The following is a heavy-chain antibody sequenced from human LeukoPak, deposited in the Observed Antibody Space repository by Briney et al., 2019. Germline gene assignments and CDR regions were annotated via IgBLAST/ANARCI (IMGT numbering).Heavy chain of an antibody. CDR2: IKSKTDGGTT. Sequence: GGSLRLSCAASGFTFSNAWMSWVRQAPGKGLEWVGRIKSKTDGGTTDYAAPVKGRFTISRDDSKNTLYLQMNSLRAEDTAVYYCAKKARSLNRDYSNLLDYWGQGTLVTVSS. J-gene: IGHJ4*02. CDR3: AKKARSLNRDYSNLLDY. D-gene: IGHD4-11*01. V-gene: IGHV3-15*01. CDR1: GFTFSNAW.